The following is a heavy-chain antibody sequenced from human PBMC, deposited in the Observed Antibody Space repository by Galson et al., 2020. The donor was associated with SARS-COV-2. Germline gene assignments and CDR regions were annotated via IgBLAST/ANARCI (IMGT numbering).Heavy chain of an antibody. CDR3: TSVPYSYGRYDAFEI. D-gene: IGHD5-18*01. CDR2: ITSKANSYAT. J-gene: IGHJ3*02. Sequence: QLGESLKISCAASGITFSVSALHWVRQASGKGLEWVGRITSKANSYATAYAASVKGRFTISRDDSKNTAYLQMNSLKTEDTAVYYCTSVPYSYGRYDAFEIWGQGTMVTVSS. CDR1: GITFSVSA. V-gene: IGHV3-73*01.